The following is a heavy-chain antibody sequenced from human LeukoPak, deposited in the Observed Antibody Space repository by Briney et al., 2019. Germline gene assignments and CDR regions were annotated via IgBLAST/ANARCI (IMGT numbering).Heavy chain of an antibody. J-gene: IGHJ4*02. CDR3: VRLLDLDY. D-gene: IGHD3-3*01. V-gene: IGHV3-74*01. CDR1: GFTFSNYW. CDR2: INTDGRTT. Sequence: PGGSLRLSCAASGFTFSNYWMHWVRQAPGKGLEWVSRINTDGRTTDYADCVKGRFTISRDNAKNTLYLQMNSLRAEDTAVYYCVRLLDLDYWGQGTLVTVSS.